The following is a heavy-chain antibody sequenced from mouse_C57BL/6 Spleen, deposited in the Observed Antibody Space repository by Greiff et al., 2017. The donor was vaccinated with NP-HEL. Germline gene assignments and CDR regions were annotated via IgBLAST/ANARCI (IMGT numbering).Heavy chain of an antibody. CDR3: ARYRYYYGSRGPLFDY. CDR1: GYTFTSYW. CDR2: IYPGSGST. V-gene: IGHV1-55*01. Sequence: VQLQQPGAELVKPGASVKMSCKASGYTFTSYWITWVKQRPGQGLEWIGDIYPGSGSTNYNEKFKSKATLTVDSSSSTAYMQLSSLTSEDSAVYYCARYRYYYGSRGPLFDYWGQGTTLTVSS. D-gene: IGHD1-1*01. J-gene: IGHJ2*01.